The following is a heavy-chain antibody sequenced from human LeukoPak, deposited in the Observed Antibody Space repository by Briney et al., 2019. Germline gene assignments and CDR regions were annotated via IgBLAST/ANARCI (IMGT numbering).Heavy chain of an antibody. J-gene: IGHJ6*03. V-gene: IGHV3-7*01. CDR2: IKQDGSEK. D-gene: IGHD5-18*01. CDR3: ARDTAMVTGPYYYYYYMDV. Sequence: GGSLRPSCAASGFTFSSYWMSWVRQAPGKGQEWVANIKQDGSEKYYVDSVKGRFTISRDNAKNSLYLQMNSLRAEDTAVYYCARDTAMVTGPYYYYYYMDVWGKGTTVTVSS. CDR1: GFTFSSYW.